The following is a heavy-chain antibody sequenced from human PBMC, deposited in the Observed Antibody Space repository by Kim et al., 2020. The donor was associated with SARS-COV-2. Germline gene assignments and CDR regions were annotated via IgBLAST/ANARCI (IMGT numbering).Heavy chain of an antibody. CDR3: ANLFTLGDFDY. V-gene: IGHV3-23*01. J-gene: IGHJ4*02. Sequence: YYADSGKGLSTTSRTNSKNTLYLQMHSLRAEDTAVYYCANLFTLGDFDYWGQGTLVTVSS. D-gene: IGHD3-16*01.